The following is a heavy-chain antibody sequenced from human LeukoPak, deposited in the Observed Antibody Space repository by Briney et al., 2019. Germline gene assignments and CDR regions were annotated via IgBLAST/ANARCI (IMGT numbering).Heavy chain of an antibody. CDR3: AGVEYQLLSIDY. V-gene: IGHV4-30-4*01. CDR1: GGSISSGDYY. J-gene: IGHJ4*02. D-gene: IGHD2-2*01. Sequence: SQTLSLTCTVSGGSISSGDYYWSWIRQPPGKGLEWIGYIYYSGSTYYNPSLKSRVTISVDTSKNQFSLKLSSVTAADTAVYYCAGVEYQLLSIDYWGQGTLVTVSS. CDR2: IYYSGST.